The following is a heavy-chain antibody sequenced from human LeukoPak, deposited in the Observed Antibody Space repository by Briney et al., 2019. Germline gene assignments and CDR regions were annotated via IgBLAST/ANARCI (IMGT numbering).Heavy chain of an antibody. CDR3: ARPYDSSGYYYFDY. CDR2: IWYDGSNK. Sequence: PGRSLRLSCAASGCTFSSYGMHWVRQAPGKGLEWVAVIWYDGSNKYYADSVKGRFTISRDNSKNTLYLQMNSLRAEDTAVYYCARPYDSSGYYYFDYWGQGTLVTVSS. V-gene: IGHV3-33*01. CDR1: GCTFSSYG. D-gene: IGHD3-22*01. J-gene: IGHJ4*02.